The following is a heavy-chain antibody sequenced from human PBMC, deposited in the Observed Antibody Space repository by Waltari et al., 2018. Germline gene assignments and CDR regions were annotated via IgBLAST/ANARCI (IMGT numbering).Heavy chain of an antibody. J-gene: IGHJ5*02. CDR1: GGSIRSTSYY. CDR2: FHYGGKT. Sequence: QLQLQESGPGLVKPSETLFLPRTVSGGSIRSTSYYWGWIRQPPGKGLEWIGSFHYGGKTYYNPSLQSRITISVDTSKNQFSLKLNSVTAADTAVYYCARPCCVGGGALLSLDLWGQGTLVTVSS. V-gene: IGHV4-39*01. D-gene: IGHD3-16*01. CDR3: ARPCCVGGGALLSLDL.